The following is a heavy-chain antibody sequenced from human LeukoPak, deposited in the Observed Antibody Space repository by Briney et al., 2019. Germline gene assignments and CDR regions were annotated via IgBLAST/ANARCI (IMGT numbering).Heavy chain of an antibody. V-gene: IGHV4-38-2*01. CDR1: GYSISSAYY. CDR2: IYHSGSA. CDR3: ASYNSGWYYFDY. Sequence: PSETLSPTCAVSGYSISSAYYWGWIRQPPGKGLEWIGSIYHSGSACYNPSLKSRVTISVDTSKNQFSVTLSSVTAADTAVYYCASYNSGWYYFDYWGQGTLVTVSS. D-gene: IGHD6-19*01. J-gene: IGHJ4*02.